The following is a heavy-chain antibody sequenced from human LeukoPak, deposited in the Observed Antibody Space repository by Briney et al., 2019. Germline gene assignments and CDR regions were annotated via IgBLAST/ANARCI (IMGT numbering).Heavy chain of an antibody. CDR2: IYSGVST. J-gene: IGHJ5*02. V-gene: IGHV3-53*01. D-gene: IGHD2-2*01. Sequence: GGSLRLSCAASGFTVSSNYMSWVRQAPGKGLGWGSVIYSGVSTYYADSVKGRFTISRDNSKNTLYHQMNSLRAEDTAVYYCARETGYCSSTSCYYWFDPWGQGTLVTVSS. CDR1: GFTVSSNY. CDR3: ARETGYCSSTSCYYWFDP.